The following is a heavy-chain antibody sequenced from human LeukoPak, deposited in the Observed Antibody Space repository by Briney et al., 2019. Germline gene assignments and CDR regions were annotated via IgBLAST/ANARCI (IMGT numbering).Heavy chain of an antibody. D-gene: IGHD3-22*01. J-gene: IGHJ4*02. CDR3: ARDQGGYGDY. V-gene: IGHV1-46*01. Sequence: GASVKVSCKASGYTFTSYGISWVRQAPGQGLEWMGIINPSGGSTSYAQKFQGRVTMTRDTSTSTVYMELSSLRSEDTAVYYCARDQGGYGDYWGQGTLVTVSS. CDR2: INPSGGST. CDR1: GYTFTSYG.